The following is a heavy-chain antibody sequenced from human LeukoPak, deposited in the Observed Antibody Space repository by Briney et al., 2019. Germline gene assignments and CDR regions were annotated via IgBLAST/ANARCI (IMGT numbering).Heavy chain of an antibody. J-gene: IGHJ3*02. CDR1: GFTFSSYE. D-gene: IGHD5-12*01. CDR3: ARVGASLPFDI. V-gene: IGHV3-48*03. CDR2: ISSSGSTI. Sequence: GGSLRLSCAASGFTFSSYEMNWVRQAPGKGLEWVSCISSSGSTIYYAASVKGRFTISRDNAKNSLYLQMNSLRAEDTAVYYCARVGASLPFDIWGRGTMVTVSS.